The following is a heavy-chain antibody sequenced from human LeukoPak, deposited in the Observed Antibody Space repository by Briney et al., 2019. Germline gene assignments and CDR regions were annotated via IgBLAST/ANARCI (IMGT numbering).Heavy chain of an antibody. J-gene: IGHJ5*02. CDR2: IYHSGST. CDR3: ARDAYSGSYYVGWFDP. CDR1: GGSISSSNW. Sequence: SETLSLTCAVSGGSISSSNWWSWVRPPPGKGLEWIGEIYHSGSTNYNPSLKSRVTISVDKSKNQFSLKLSSVTAADTAVYYCARDAYSGSYYVGWFDPWGQGTLVTVSS. D-gene: IGHD1-26*01. V-gene: IGHV4-4*02.